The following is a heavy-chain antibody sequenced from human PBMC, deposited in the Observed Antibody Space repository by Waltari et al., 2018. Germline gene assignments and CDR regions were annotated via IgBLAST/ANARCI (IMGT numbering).Heavy chain of an antibody. CDR3: ATRPYSSGWPNYYYYGMDV. V-gene: IGHV1-69*12. J-gene: IGHJ6*02. CDR1: GGTFSSYA. Sequence: QVQLVQSGSEVKKPGSSVKVSCKASGGTFSSYAISWVRQAPGQGLEWMGGIIPIFGTANYAQKFQGRVTITADESTSTAYMELSSLRSEDTAVYYCATRPYSSGWPNYYYYGMDVWGQGTTVTVSS. D-gene: IGHD6-19*01. CDR2: IIPIFGTA.